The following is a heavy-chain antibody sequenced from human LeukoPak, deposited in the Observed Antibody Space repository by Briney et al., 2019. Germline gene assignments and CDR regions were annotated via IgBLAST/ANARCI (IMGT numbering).Heavy chain of an antibody. CDR2: TWYDGSNK. V-gene: IGHV3-33*01. Sequence: GGSLRLSCAASGFTFSSYGMHWVRQAPGKGLEWVAVTWYDGSNKYYADSVKGRFTISRDNSKNTLYLQMNSLRAEDTAVYYCAREGIAAAGTYLDYWGQGTLVTVSS. CDR3: AREGIAAAGTYLDY. CDR1: GFTFSSYG. D-gene: IGHD6-13*01. J-gene: IGHJ4*02.